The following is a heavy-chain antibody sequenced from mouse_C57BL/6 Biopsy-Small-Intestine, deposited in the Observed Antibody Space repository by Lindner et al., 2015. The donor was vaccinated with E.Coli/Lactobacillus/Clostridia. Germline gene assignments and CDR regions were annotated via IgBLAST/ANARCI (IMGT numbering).Heavy chain of an antibody. CDR3: ARRGDGYYFDY. D-gene: IGHD2-3*01. CDR1: GYIFTSDW. CDR2: IYPGSGST. J-gene: IGHJ2*01. Sequence: VQLQESGAELVKPGASVKMSCKASGYIFTSDWITWVKQRPGQGLEWIGDIYPGSGSTNYNENFKYKATLTVDTSSNTAFMQLNSLTSEDSAVYYCARRGDGYYFDYWGQGTTLTVSS. V-gene: IGHV1-55*01.